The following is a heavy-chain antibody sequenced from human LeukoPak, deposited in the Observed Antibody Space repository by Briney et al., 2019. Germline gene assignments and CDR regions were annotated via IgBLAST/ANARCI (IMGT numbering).Heavy chain of an antibody. CDR1: GFTFSSYG. D-gene: IGHD5-12*01. CDR3: ARQGVGYDEPIDY. J-gene: IGHJ4*02. CDR2: ISYDGSNK. V-gene: IGHV3-30*19. Sequence: GGSLRLSCAASGFTFSSYGMHWVRQAPGKGLEWVAVISYDGSNKYYADSVKGRFTISRDNSKNTLYLQMNSLRAEDTAVYYCARQGVGYDEPIDYWGQGTLVTVSS.